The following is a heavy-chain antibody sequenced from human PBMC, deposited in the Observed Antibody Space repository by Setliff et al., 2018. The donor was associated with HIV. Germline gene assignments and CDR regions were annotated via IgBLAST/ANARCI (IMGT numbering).Heavy chain of an antibody. CDR3: ARGKGVGGVIITGGLDV. Sequence: ASVKVSCKASGYTFTSYGISWVRQAPGQGLEWMGWISGYNGNTNFAQKLQGRVTMTTDTSTSTAYMELRSLRSEDTAVYYCARGKGVGGVIITGGLDVWGKGTTVTVSS. D-gene: IGHD3-10*01. CDR1: GYTFTSYG. CDR2: ISGYNGNT. J-gene: IGHJ6*04. V-gene: IGHV1-18*01.